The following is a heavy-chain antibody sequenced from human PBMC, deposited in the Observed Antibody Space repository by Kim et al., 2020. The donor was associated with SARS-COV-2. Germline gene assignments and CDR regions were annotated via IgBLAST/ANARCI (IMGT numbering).Heavy chain of an antibody. CDR1: GGAISSSSDY. V-gene: IGHV4-39*01. J-gene: IGHJ3*02. CDR3: ARQRWTSAFDI. CDR2: IYYSGST. Sequence: ETRARTGTGAGGAISSSSDYWGRIRQPQGKGLEWIGSIYYSGSTYYNPSLKSRVTISVDTSKNQFSLKLSSVTAADTAVYYCARQRWTSAFDIWGQGTMVTVSS.